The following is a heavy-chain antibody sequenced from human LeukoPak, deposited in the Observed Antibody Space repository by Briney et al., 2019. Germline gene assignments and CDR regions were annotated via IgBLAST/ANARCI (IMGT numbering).Heavy chain of an antibody. D-gene: IGHD1-26*01. J-gene: IGHJ4*02. V-gene: IGHV1-18*01. CDR1: GYTFTSNG. CDR3: ARDYSGSFQTFDY. CDR2: ISIYNGNT. Sequence: ASVKVSCTASGYTFTSNGIGWVRQAPGQGLEWMGWISIYNGNTNYAQKFQSRVTMTKETSTSTAYMELRSLRSDDTAVYYCARDYSGSFQTFDYWGQGTPVTVSS.